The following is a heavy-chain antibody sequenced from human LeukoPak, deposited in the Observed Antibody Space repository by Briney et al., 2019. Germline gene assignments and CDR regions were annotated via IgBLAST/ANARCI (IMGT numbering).Heavy chain of an antibody. D-gene: IGHD2-21*02. CDR2: IYYSGST. CDR3: ARGAVVTAIGSYWYFDL. V-gene: IGHV4-59*01. Sequence: PSETLSLTCTVSGGSISSYYWSWIRQPPGKGLEWIGYIYYSGSTNYNPSLKSRVTISVDTSKNQFSLKLSSVTAADTAVYSCARGAVVTAIGSYWYFDLWGRGTLVTVSS. CDR1: GGSISSYY. J-gene: IGHJ2*01.